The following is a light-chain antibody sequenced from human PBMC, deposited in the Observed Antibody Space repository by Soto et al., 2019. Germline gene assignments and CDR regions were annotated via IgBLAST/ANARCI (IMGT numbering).Light chain of an antibody. CDR1: SSNIGAGYD. Sequence: QLVLTQPPSVSGAPGQRVTISCTGSSSNIGAGYDVHWYQQLPGTAPKLLIYGNSNRPSGVPDRFSGSKSGTSASLAITGLQAEDEADYYCQSYDSSLSVLFGGGTKLTVI. V-gene: IGLV1-40*01. CDR2: GNS. J-gene: IGLJ2*01. CDR3: QSYDSSLSVL.